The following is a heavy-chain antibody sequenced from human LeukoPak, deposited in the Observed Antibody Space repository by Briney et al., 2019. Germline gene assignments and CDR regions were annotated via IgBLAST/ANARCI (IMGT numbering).Heavy chain of an antibody. CDR2: MSNSGHT. CDR3: ARVSAAGTGPDY. Sequence: PSETLSLTCTVSGGSVSSGNYYWSWIRQPPGKGLEWIGFMSNSGHTDSNASLTSRVTISVDTSKNQFSLKLNSVTAADTAVYYCARVSAAGTGPDYWGQGTLVTVSS. CDR1: GGSVSSGNYY. D-gene: IGHD6-13*01. J-gene: IGHJ4*02. V-gene: IGHV4-61*01.